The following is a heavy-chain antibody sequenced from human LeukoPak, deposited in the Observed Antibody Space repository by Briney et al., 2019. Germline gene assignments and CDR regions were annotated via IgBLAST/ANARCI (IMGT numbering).Heavy chain of an antibody. CDR2: ISSSSSYI. D-gene: IGHD2-21*01. J-gene: IGHJ4*02. V-gene: IGHV3-21*01. CDR1: GFMFSSNW. Sequence: PGGSLRLSCAASGFMFSSNWMSWVRLAPGKGLEWVSSISSSSSYIYYTDSVKGRSTISRDNAKNSLYLQMNSLRAEDTAVYYCARDFASWGQGTLVTVSS. CDR3: ARDFAS.